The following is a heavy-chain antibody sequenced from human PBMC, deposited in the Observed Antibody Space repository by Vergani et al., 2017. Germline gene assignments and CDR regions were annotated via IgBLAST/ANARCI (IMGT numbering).Heavy chain of an antibody. CDR1: GFSVSNSG. CDR3: VRGGLATIYNWFDP. Sequence: QVQLVESGGGVVQPGGSLRLSCVASGFSVSNSGMHWVRQTPGKGLEWVAFIQYDGSDIFYADFVEGRFTISRDNANRSISLHMSRLRVEDTAVYFCVRGGLATIYNWFDPWGQGTLVTVSS. D-gene: IGHD5-24*01. CDR2: IQYDGSDI. V-gene: IGHV3-30*02. J-gene: IGHJ5*02.